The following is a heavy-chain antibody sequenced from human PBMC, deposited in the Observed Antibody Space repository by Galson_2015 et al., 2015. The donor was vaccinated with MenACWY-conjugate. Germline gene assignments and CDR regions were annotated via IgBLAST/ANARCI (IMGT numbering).Heavy chain of an antibody. J-gene: IGHJ6*03. V-gene: IGHV3-7*03. Sequence: RLPCAAAGCSSSSYVMCWCRQPPGKGLVGWAYDMHDGGRNNYNDSVKGRVTISGDNSKKSLSLQMKTLTGEDTAIYYCARARDYSFPFIDVWGKGTTVTVSS. CDR1: GCSSSSYV. CDR2: DMHDGGRN. CDR3: ARARDYSFPFIDV.